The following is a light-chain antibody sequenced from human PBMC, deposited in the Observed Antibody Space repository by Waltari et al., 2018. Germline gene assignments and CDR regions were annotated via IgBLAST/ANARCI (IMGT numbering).Light chain of an antibody. CDR1: QSVSNNF. CDR3: QQSHSAPPT. CDR2: GST. Sequence: EIVLTQSPSTLSLSSGERATLSCRASQSVSNNFVAWYQQKRGQAPRLLIFGSTSRASGTPDRFSGSGSGTDFTLTIDSLQPEDFATYFCQQSHSAPPTFGQGTRLEI. V-gene: IGKV3-20*01. J-gene: IGKJ5*01.